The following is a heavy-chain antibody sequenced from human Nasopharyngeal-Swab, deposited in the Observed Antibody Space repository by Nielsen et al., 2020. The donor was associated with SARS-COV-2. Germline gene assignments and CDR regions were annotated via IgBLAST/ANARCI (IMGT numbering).Heavy chain of an antibody. CDR3: ARGRQDYDSSAYYSGHDAFDI. V-gene: IGHV1-3*01. J-gene: IGHJ3*02. CDR1: GYTFTNYA. D-gene: IGHD3-22*01. Sequence: ASVKVSCTASGYTFTNYAMHWVRQAPGQRLEWIGWINAGNGNTKYSQMFQGRVTITRDTSASTAYMDLRSLRSEDTAVYYCARGRQDYDSSAYYSGHDAFDIWGQGTKLTVS. CDR2: INAGNGNT.